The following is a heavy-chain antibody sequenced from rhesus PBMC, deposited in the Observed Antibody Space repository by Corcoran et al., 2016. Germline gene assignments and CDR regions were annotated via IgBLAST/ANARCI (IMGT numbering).Heavy chain of an antibody. CDR3: ARVDTAGTGWDY. V-gene: IGHV4S7*01. D-gene: IGHD5-24*01. CDR2: IYGGSGST. CDR1: GGSISGYYL. Sequence: QVQLQESGPGVVKPSETLSLTCAVSGGSISGYYLWSWFRQPPGKGLEWIGYIYGGSGSTSYNRSIKSRVIISIGPSKNQFSLKLSSVTAADTAVYYCARVDTAGTGWDYWGQGVLVTVSS. J-gene: IGHJ4*01.